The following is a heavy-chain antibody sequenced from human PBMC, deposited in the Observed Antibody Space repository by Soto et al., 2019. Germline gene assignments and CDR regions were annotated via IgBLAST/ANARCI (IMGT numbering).Heavy chain of an antibody. D-gene: IGHD1-26*01. J-gene: IGHJ4*02. CDR3: ARELYYGVDY. CDR1: GGSISSYY. Sequence: SATLSLTCTVSGGSISSYYWSWIRQPPGKGLEWIGYIYYSGSTNYNPSLKSRVTISVDTSKNQFSLKLSSVTAADTAVYYCARELYYGVDYWGPGTLVTVSS. CDR2: IYYSGST. V-gene: IGHV4-59*01.